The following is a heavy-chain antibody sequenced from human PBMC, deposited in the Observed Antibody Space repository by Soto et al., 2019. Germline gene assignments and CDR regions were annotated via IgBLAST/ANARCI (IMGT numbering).Heavy chain of an antibody. J-gene: IGHJ4*02. CDR2: INPAGGTT. D-gene: IGHD1-7*01. CDR3: ARDGTFDI. CDR1: GYTFTRYF. Sequence: SVKVSCKASGYTFTRYFVQWIRQGPGQDLEWVGLINPAGGTTSYAQKFQGRVTMTRDTSTRTVFMEMSSLRSDDTAVYFCARDGTFDIWGQGTLVTVS. V-gene: IGHV1-46*01.